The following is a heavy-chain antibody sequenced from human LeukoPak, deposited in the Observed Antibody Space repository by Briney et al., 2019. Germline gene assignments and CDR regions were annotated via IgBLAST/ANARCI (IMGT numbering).Heavy chain of an antibody. CDR2: IYNSENT. V-gene: IGHV4-34*01. D-gene: IGHD3-9*01. J-gene: IGHJ6*03. CDR1: GASFSGYY. CDR3: ARHVFDYDIFSHFQYYYMDV. Sequence: PSETLSLTCVAYGASFSGYYWGWIRQPPGKGLEWIGNIYNSENTYSNPSLKSRVTISVDTSKNQLSLKLSSVTAADTAVYYCARHVFDYDIFSHFQYYYMDVWGKGTTVTVSS.